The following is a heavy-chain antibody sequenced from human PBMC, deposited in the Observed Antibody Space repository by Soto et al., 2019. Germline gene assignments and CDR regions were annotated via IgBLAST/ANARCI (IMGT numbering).Heavy chain of an antibody. CDR3: ATVVLRFLEYLPPHYWYFDL. V-gene: IGHV4-30-4*01. Sequence: QVQLQESGPGLVKPSQTLSLTCTVSGASISSGDYYWSWIRQPPGKGLEWIGYIYDSGSTYYNPSLKSRVAISVDTAKNQFSLRLSSVTAADTAKYYCATVVLRFLEYLPPHYWYFDLWGRGTLVTVSS. D-gene: IGHD3-3*01. CDR1: GASISSGDYY. J-gene: IGHJ2*01. CDR2: IYDSGST.